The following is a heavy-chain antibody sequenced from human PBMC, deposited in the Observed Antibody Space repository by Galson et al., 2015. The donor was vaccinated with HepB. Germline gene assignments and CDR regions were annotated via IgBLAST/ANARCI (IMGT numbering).Heavy chain of an antibody. V-gene: IGHV3-43*01. D-gene: IGHD6-19*01. Sequence: SLRLSCAASGFTFDDYTMHWVRQAPGKGLEWVSLISWDGGSTYYADSVKGRFTISRDNSKNSLYLQMNSLRTEDTALYYCAKDSGVGSGWATGFDYWGQGILVTVSS. J-gene: IGHJ4*02. CDR2: ISWDGGST. CDR1: GFTFDDYT. CDR3: AKDSGVGSGWATGFDY.